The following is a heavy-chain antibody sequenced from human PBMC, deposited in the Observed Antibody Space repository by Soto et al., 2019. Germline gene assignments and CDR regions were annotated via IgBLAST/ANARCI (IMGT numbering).Heavy chain of an antibody. V-gene: IGHV3-11*06. J-gene: IGHJ4*02. CDR3: ARGGWGADY. CDR2: ISSSSST. Sequence: QVQVVESGGGLVKPGGSLRLSCAASGFTFSDYYMSWIRQAPGKGLEWVSYISSSSSTNYADSVKGRFTISRDNAKNTLYLQMNSLRAEDTAVYYCARGGWGADYWGQGTLVTVSS. D-gene: IGHD1-26*01. CDR1: GFTFSDYY.